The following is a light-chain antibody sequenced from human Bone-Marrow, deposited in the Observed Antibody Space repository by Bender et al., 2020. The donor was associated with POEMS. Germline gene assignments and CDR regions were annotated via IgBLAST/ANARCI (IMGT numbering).Light chain of an antibody. CDR2: EGN. CDR3: SSYAGRHGVV. CDR1: SSDVGSYNL. J-gene: IGLJ2*01. V-gene: IGLV2-23*01. Sequence: QSALTQPASVSGSPGQSITISCTGTSSDVGSYNLVSWYQQHPGSAPQLVIYEGNKRPSGVSPRFSGSKSGNTASLTISGLQSEDEAHYFCSSYAGRHGVVFGGGTKLTVL.